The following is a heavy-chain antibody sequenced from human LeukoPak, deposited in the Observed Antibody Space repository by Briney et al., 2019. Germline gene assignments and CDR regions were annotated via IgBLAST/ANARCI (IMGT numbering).Heavy chain of an antibody. D-gene: IGHD3-9*01. CDR2: IYSGGST. CDR1: GFTVSSNY. V-gene: IGHV3-66*01. Sequence: PGGSLRLSCAASGFTVSSNYMSWVRQAPGKGLEWVSVIYSGGSTYYADSVKGRFTISRDNSKNTLYLQMNSLRAEDTAVYYCARAYYDILTGYDYFGYWGQGTLVTVSS. CDR3: ARAYYDILTGYDYFGY. J-gene: IGHJ4*02.